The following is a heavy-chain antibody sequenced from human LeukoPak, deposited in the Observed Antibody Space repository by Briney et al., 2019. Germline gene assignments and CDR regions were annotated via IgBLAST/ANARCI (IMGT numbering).Heavy chain of an antibody. CDR1: GGSFSGYY. Sequence: TSETLSLTCAVYGGSFSGYYWSWIRQPPGKGLEWIGEINHSGSTNYNPSLKSRVTISVDTSKNQFSLKLSSVTAADTAVYYCARARRTVAGFRQGSGIFDYWGQGTLVTVSS. J-gene: IGHJ4*02. CDR3: ARARRTVAGFRQGSGIFDY. V-gene: IGHV4-34*01. D-gene: IGHD6-19*01. CDR2: INHSGST.